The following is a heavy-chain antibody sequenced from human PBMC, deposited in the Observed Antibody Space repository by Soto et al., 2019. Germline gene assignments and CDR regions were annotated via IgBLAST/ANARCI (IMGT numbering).Heavy chain of an antibody. CDR2: ISYDGSNK. D-gene: IGHD2-8*01. Sequence: QEQLVESGGGVVQPGRSLRLSCAASGFTFSSHGMHWVRQAPGKGLEWVAVISYDGSNKYYADSVKGRFTISRDNSKTTLYLQMNSRRGEDTDLYYRARDNSLDGFDKWGQGTLVTVSS. V-gene: IGHV3-33*01. CDR3: ARDNSLDGFDK. CDR1: GFTFSSHG. J-gene: IGHJ4*02.